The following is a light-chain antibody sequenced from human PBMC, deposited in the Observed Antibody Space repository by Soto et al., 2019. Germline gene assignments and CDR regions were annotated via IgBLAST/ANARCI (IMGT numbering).Light chain of an antibody. Sequence: EFVLTQSPGTLSLSPGERAILSCRASQSVTSTYIAWYQQKPGQAPRLLIYGASSRATGIPDRFSGSGSGTDFTLTISRLEPEDFAVYYCQQYGSSYTFGQGTKLEIK. J-gene: IGKJ2*01. CDR1: QSVTSTY. V-gene: IGKV3-20*01. CDR2: GAS. CDR3: QQYGSSYT.